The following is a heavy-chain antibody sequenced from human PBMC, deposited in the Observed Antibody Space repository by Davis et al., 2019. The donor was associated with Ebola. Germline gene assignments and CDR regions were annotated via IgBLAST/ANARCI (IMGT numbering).Heavy chain of an antibody. CDR1: GFTFSSYG. CDR2: ISYDGSNK. Sequence: GSLRLSCAASGFTFSSYGMHWVRQAPGKGLEWVAVISYDGSNKYYADSVKGRFTISRDNSKNTLYLQMNSLRAEDTAVYYCAKDLRYCTGGVCHKRYYGMDVWGQGTTVTVSS. D-gene: IGHD2-8*02. V-gene: IGHV3-30*18. J-gene: IGHJ6*02. CDR3: AKDLRYCTGGVCHKRYYGMDV.